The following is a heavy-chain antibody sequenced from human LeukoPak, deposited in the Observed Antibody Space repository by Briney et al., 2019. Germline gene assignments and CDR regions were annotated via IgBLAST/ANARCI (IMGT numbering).Heavy chain of an antibody. CDR1: GFTFSSYA. V-gene: IGHV3-23*01. Sequence: GGSLRLSCEASGFTFSSYAMSWVRQAPGKGLEWVSSISGSGGSAYYADSVKGRFTISRDNSKNTLYVQMTSLRAEDTAVYYCAKDRVDGSGSQFDSWGQGSLVTVSS. CDR3: AKDRVDGSGSQFDS. J-gene: IGHJ4*02. CDR2: ISGSGGSA. D-gene: IGHD3-10*01.